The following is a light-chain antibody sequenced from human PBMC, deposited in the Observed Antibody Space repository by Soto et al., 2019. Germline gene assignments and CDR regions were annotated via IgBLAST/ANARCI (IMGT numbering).Light chain of an antibody. CDR3: QQLWT. Sequence: DIQMTQSPATLSGSVGDRVTITCRASQTISSWLAWYQQKPGKAPKLLIYKASTLKSGVPSRFSGSGSGTEFTLTISSLQPDDFATYYCQQLWTFGQGTKVEIK. CDR1: QTISSW. V-gene: IGKV1-5*03. CDR2: KAS. J-gene: IGKJ1*01.